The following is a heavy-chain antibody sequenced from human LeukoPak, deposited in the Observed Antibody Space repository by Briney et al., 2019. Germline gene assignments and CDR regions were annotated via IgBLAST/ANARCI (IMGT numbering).Heavy chain of an antibody. CDR3: AGSGWGVNY. CDR2: ISYDGSNK. J-gene: IGHJ4*02. CDR1: GFTFSSYW. D-gene: IGHD6-19*01. Sequence: GGSLRLSCAASGFTFSSYWMSWVRQAPGKGLEWVAVISYDGSNKYYADSVKGRFTISRDNSKNTLYLQMNSLRAEDTAVYYCAGSGWGVNYWGQGTLVTVSS. V-gene: IGHV3-30-3*01.